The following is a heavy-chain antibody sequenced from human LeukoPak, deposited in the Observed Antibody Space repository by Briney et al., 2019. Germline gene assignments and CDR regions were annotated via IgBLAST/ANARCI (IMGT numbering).Heavy chain of an antibody. V-gene: IGHV1-46*01. CDR3: ARGDYYDSSGYLSLDH. D-gene: IGHD3-22*01. Sequence: ASVKVSCKASGYTFTSYYMHWVRQAPGQGLEWMGIINPSGGSTSYAQKFQGRVTMTRDTSTSTVYMELSSLRSEDTAVYYCARGDYYDSSGYLSLDHWGQGTLVTVSS. J-gene: IGHJ4*02. CDR1: GYTFTSYY. CDR2: INPSGGST.